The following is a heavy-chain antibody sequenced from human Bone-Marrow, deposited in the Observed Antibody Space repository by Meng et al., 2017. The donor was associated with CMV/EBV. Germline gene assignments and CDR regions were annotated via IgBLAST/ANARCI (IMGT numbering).Heavy chain of an antibody. CDR1: ELTFRRNA. CDR2: MGPRGKSA. D-gene: IGHD3-3*01. CDR3: AREGYYDFWSGPVIPLYYYYGMDV. J-gene: IGHJ6*02. Sequence: GESLKISCVVSELTFRRNAMSWVRQAPGKGLEWVSTMGPRGKSAYYADSVRGRFAISRDNSKNTLYLQMNSLRAEDTAVYYCAREGYYDFWSGPVIPLYYYYGMDVWGQGTTVTVSS. V-gene: IGHV3-23*01.